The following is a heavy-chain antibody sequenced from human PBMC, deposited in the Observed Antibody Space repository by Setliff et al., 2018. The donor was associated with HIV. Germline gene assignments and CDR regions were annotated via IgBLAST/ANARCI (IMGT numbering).Heavy chain of an antibody. Sequence: GGSLRLSCAASGFTFINYYMAWVRQRPGKGLEWVANINLDGSGTHYVDSVKGRLTISRDNAKNSLYLRLNSLRVDDTAVYYCVRDSARPGGITPPWGQGTLVTVSS. CDR2: INLDGSGT. CDR1: GFTFINYY. V-gene: IGHV3-7*03. CDR3: VRDSARPGGITPP. J-gene: IGHJ5*02. D-gene: IGHD3-16*01.